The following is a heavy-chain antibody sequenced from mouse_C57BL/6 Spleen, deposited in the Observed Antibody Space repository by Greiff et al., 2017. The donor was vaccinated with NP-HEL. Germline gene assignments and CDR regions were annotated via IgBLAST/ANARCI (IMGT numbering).Heavy chain of an antibody. V-gene: IGHV5-9-1*02. CDR2: ISSGGDYI. CDR1: GFTFSSYA. D-gene: IGHD1-3*01. Sequence: EVKLQESGEGLVKPGGSLKLSCAASGFTFSSYAMSWVRQTPEKRLEWVAYISSGGDYIYYADTVKGRFTISRDNARNTLYLQMSSLKSEDTAMYYCTRDRELGWFAYWGQGTLVTVSA. J-gene: IGHJ3*01. CDR3: TRDRELGWFAY.